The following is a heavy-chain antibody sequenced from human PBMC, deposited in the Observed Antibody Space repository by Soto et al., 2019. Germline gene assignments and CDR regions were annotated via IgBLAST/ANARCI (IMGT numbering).Heavy chain of an antibody. CDR1: GFTLSSFS. CDR3: ARDSYSSLFDS. V-gene: IGHV3-21*01. Sequence: GGSLRLSCVGSGFTLSSFSMSWVRQTPGKGLEWVSSITTGNDYISYADSVKGRFTISRDNAKNSLFLRMNSLRADDTALYFCARDSYSSLFDSWGQGTLVTVSS. J-gene: IGHJ5*01. D-gene: IGHD6-19*01. CDR2: ITTGNDYI.